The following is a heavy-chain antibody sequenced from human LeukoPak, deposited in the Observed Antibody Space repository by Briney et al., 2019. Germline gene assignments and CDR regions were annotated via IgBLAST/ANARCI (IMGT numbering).Heavy chain of an antibody. V-gene: IGHV1-2*02. CDR3: ARGVVATIDAGIDY. Sequence: ASVKVSCKASGYTFTGYYMHWGRQAPGRGLEGRGWINPNSGGTNYAQKFQGRVTMTRDTSISIAYMELSRLRSDDTAVYYCARGVVATIDAGIDYWGQGTLVTVSS. CDR1: GYTFTGYY. D-gene: IGHD5-12*01. CDR2: INPNSGGT. J-gene: IGHJ4*02.